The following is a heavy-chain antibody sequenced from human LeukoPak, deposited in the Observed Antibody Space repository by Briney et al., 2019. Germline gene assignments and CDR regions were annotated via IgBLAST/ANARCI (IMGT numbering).Heavy chain of an antibody. CDR3: ARDRRIAAAGVRYDY. CDR1: GYTFINYH. J-gene: IGHJ4*02. Sequence: ASVKVTCKASGYTFINYHMHWVRQAPGQGLEWMGIINPSGGSSTYAQKFQGRVTMTRDMSTSTVYMELSSLRSEDAAVYYCARDRRIAAAGVRYDYWGQGTLVTVSS. V-gene: IGHV1-46*01. D-gene: IGHD6-13*01. CDR2: INPSGGSS.